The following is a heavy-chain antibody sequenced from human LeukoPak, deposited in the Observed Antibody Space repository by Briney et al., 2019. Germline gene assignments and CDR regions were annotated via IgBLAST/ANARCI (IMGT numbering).Heavy chain of an antibody. Sequence: SSQTLSLTCTVSGGSISSGSYYWSWIRQPAGKGLEWIGRIYTSGSTNYNPSFKSRVTMSVDTSKNQFSLRLSSVTAADTAVYYCARGYWFYFDYWGQGTLVTVSS. CDR2: IYTSGST. CDR3: ARGYWFYFDY. D-gene: IGHD2-8*02. V-gene: IGHV4-61*02. CDR1: GGSISSGSYY. J-gene: IGHJ4*02.